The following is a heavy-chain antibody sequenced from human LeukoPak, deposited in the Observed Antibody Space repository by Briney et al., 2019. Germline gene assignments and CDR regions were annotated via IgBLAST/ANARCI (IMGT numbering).Heavy chain of an antibody. CDR2: IYYSGST. Sequence: SETLSLTCTVSGGSISSGDYYWSWIRQPPGKGLEWIGYIYYSGSTYYNPSLKSRVTISVDTSKNQFSLKLSSVTAADTAVYYCARSKVAGPLDYWGQGTLVTVSS. CDR1: GGSISSGDYY. CDR3: ARSKVAGPLDY. V-gene: IGHV4-30-4*02. D-gene: IGHD6-19*01. J-gene: IGHJ4*02.